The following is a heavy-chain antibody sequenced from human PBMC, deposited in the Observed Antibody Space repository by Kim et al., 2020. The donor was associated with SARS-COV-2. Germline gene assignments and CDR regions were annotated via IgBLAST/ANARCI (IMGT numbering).Heavy chain of an antibody. CDR2: LNAGNGKT. CDR3: ARELLWYFDL. J-gene: IGHJ2*01. Sequence: ASVKVSCKASGYTFTRNAMHWVRQAPGQRLEWMGWLNAGNGKTNYSQKFQGRVTITRDTSASTAYMELSSLRSEDTAVYYCARELLWYFDLWGRGTLVTVSS. CDR1: GYTFTRNA. D-gene: IGHD2-15*01. V-gene: IGHV1-3*01.